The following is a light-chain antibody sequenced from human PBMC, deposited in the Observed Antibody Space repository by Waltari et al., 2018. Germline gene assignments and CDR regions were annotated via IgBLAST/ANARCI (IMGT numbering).Light chain of an antibody. CDR2: GAS. V-gene: IGKV3-20*01. J-gene: IGKJ5*01. Sequence: RACQSVSSNYLAWYQYNPGQAPRLLIYGASISATVIPGRFRGSGSGTDFTLTISRLEPEDFAVYYCQQYVSSPPVTFGQGTRLE. CDR3: QQYVSSPPVT. CDR1: QSVSSNY.